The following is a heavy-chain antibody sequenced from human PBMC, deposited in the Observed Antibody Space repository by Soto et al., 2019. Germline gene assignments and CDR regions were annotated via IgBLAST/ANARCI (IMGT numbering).Heavy chain of an antibody. J-gene: IGHJ4*02. V-gene: IGHV3-33*01. CDR1: GFTFSSYG. Sequence: GGSLRLSCAASGFTFSSYGMHWVRQAPGKGLEWVAVIWYVGSNKYYADSVKGRFTISRDNSKNTLYLQMNSLRAEDTAVYYCAREKYLLAEGLAPLYFFDYRGQGTPVIVSS. D-gene: IGHD3-3*01. CDR2: IWYVGSNK. CDR3: AREKYLLAEGLAPLYFFDY.